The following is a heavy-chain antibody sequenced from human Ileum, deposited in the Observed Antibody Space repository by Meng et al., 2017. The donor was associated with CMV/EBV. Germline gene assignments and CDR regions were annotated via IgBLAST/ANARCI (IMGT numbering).Heavy chain of an antibody. CDR2: ITRDGSTT. J-gene: IGHJ4*02. D-gene: IGHD4-17*01. V-gene: IGHV3-74*03. Sequence: EVQLLESGGGLVQPGGSLRLSCAASGFTFSRYWMQWVRQAPGKGLVWVSHITRDGSTTTYADSVKGRFTISRDNAKNTLYLQMPSLRADDTAVYYCVRDNYGVDYWGQGTLVTVSS. CDR1: GFTFSRYW. CDR3: VRDNYGVDY.